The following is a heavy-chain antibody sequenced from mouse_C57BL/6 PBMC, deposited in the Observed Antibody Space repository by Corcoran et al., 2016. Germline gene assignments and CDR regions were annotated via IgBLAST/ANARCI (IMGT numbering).Heavy chain of an antibody. J-gene: IGHJ1*03. CDR3: ARVAVYYSKGYWYFDV. D-gene: IGHD2-5*01. CDR2: INPNNGGT. Sequence: EVQLQQSGPELVKPGASVKIPCKASGYIFTDYNMDWVKQSHGKSLEWIGDINPNNGGTIYNQKFKGKATLTVDKSSSTAYMELRSLTSEDTAVYYCARVAVYYSKGYWYFDVWGTGTTVTVSS. V-gene: IGHV1-18*01. CDR1: GYIFTDYN.